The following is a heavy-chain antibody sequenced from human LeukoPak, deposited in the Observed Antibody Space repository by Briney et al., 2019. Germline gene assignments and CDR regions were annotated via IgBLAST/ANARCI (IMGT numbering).Heavy chain of an antibody. CDR1: GFTFSSYW. CDR2: INSDGSST. CDR3: AREYSSSWSYNTFDY. D-gene: IGHD6-13*01. Sequence: GGSLRLSCAASGFTFSSYWMHWVRQAPGKGLVWVSRINSDGSSTSYADSVKGRFTISRDNAKNTLYLQMNSLRAEDTAVYYCAREYSSSWSYNTFDYWGQGTLVTVSS. J-gene: IGHJ4*02. V-gene: IGHV3-74*01.